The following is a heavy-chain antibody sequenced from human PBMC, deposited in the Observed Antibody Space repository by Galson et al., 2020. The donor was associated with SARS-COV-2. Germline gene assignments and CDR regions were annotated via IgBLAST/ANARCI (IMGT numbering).Heavy chain of an antibody. V-gene: IGHV4-59*01. CDR2: IYYSGNT. CDR3: ATLRNDLEY. J-gene: IGHJ4*02. Sequence: SETLSLTCTVSGGSINNYYWSWIRQPPGKGLEWIGNIYYSGNTNYNPSLRSRVTISVDTSKNQFSLKLTSVTSADTALYYCATLRNDLEYWGQGTLVTVSS. D-gene: IGHD3-16*01. CDR1: GGSINNYY.